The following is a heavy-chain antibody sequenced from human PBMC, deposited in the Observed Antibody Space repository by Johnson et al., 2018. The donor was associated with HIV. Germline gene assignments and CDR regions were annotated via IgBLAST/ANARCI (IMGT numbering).Heavy chain of an antibody. CDR3: ARVRVKRVQSSSWYGGAFDL. D-gene: IGHD2-2*01. V-gene: IGHV3-23*04. CDR2: ISGSGGST. Sequence: VQLVESGGGVVQPGGSLRLSCAASGFTFTTYAMTWVRRTPAKVLDWVSTISGSGGSTYYADSVKGRFTISRDNSKNTLYLQMNSLRAEDTAVYYCARVRVKRVQSSSWYGGAFDLWGQGTMVTVSS. J-gene: IGHJ3*01. CDR1: GFTFTTYA.